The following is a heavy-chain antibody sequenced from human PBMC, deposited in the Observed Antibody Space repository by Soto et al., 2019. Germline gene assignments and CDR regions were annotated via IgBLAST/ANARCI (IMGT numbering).Heavy chain of an antibody. CDR3: AGEWIQLWDTEYYYYGMDV. CDR2: IYTSGST. Sequence: SETLSLTCTVSGGSISSYHWSWIRQPAGKGLEWIGRIYTSGSTNYNPSLKSRVTMSVDSSKNQFSLKLSSVTAADTAVYYCAGEWIQLWDTEYYYYGMDVWGQGTTVTVSS. D-gene: IGHD5-18*01. CDR1: GGSISSYH. V-gene: IGHV4-4*07. J-gene: IGHJ6*02.